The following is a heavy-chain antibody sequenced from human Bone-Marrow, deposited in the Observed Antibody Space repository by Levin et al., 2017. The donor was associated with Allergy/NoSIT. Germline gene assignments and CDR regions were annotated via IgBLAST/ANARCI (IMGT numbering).Heavy chain of an antibody. J-gene: IGHJ6*02. CDR2: ISSSSSYI. D-gene: IGHD6-6*01. V-gene: IGHV3-21*01. CDR1: GFTFSSYS. CDR3: ARGFGSSSRYYYYGMDV. Sequence: PGGSLRLSCAASGFTFSSYSMNWVRQAPGKGLEWVSSISSSSSYIYYADSVKGRFTISRDNAKNSLYLQMNSLRAEDTAVYYCARGFGSSSRYYYYGMDVWGQGTTVTVSS.